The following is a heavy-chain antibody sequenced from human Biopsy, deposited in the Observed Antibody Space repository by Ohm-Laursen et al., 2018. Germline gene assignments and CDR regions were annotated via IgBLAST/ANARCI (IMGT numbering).Heavy chain of an antibody. CDR2: VDWDDYK. Sequence: TQTLTLTCSFSGFSLSARGMCVSWIRQAPGKALEWLARVDWDDYKDYSASLQTKLSISKDTTNDQVVLTVNNVDPADTATYYCARTPILIVSAGLVYRHRRHLQGMDVWGQGIAVTVS. J-gene: IGHJ6*02. D-gene: IGHD6-13*01. V-gene: IGHV2-70*11. CDR1: GFSLSARGMC. CDR3: ARTPILIVSAGLVYRHRRHLQGMDV.